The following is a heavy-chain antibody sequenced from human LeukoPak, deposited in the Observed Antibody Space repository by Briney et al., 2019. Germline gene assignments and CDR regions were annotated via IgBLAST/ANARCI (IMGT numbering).Heavy chain of an antibody. CDR1: GGSFSGYY. V-gene: IGHV4-34*01. CDR2: INHSGST. CDR3: ARVPIYGSGSFYFDY. J-gene: IGHJ4*02. D-gene: IGHD3-10*01. Sequence: SETLSLTCAVYGGSFSGYYWSWIRQPPGKGLEWIGEINHSGSTNYNPSLKSRVTILVDTSKNQFSLKLSSVTAADTAVYYCARVPIYGSGSFYFDYWGQGTLVTVSS.